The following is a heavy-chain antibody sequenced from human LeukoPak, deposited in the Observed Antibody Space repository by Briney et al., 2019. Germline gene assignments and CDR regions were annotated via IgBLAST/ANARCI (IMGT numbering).Heavy chain of an antibody. CDR3: ARDYVWGSYRFSY. CDR2: ISSSSSYI. Sequence: GGSLRLSCAASGFTFSSYSMNWVRQAPGKGLEWVSSISSSSSYIYYADSVKGRFTISRDNAKNSLYLQMNSLRAEDTAVYYCARDYVWGSYRFSYWGQGTLVTVSS. CDR1: GFTFSSYS. J-gene: IGHJ4*02. D-gene: IGHD3-16*02. V-gene: IGHV3-21*01.